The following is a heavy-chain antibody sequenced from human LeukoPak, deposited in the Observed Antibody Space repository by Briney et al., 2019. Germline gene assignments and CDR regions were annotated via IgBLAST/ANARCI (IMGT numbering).Heavy chain of an antibody. CDR1: GFSFGTYA. V-gene: IGHV3-23*01. J-gene: IGHJ4*02. CDR2: ISDNGGDT. D-gene: IGHD3-22*01. CDR3: AKLRDYFDSSGNFDY. Sequence: GGSLRLSCAASGFSFGTYAMSWVRQAPGEGLQWVSSISDNGGDTYYADSVKGRFTISRDNSKNTLYLQMNSLRAEDTAVYYCAKLRDYFDSSGNFDYWGQGTLVTVSS.